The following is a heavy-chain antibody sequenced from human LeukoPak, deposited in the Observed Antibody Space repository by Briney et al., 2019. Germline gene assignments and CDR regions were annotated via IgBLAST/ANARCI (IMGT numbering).Heavy chain of an antibody. CDR3: ARGLSSDYDFWSGPNY. Sequence: QPGGSLRLSCAASGFTFSSYEMNRVRQAPGKGLEWVSYISSSGSTIYYADSVKGRFTISRDNAKNSLYLQMNSLRAEDTAVYYCARGLSSDYDFWSGPNYWGQGTLVTVSS. V-gene: IGHV3-48*03. CDR1: GFTFSSYE. CDR2: ISSSGSTI. J-gene: IGHJ4*02. D-gene: IGHD3-3*01.